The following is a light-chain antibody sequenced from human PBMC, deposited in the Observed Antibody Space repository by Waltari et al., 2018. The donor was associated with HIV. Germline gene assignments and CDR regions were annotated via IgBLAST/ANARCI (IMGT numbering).Light chain of an antibody. Sequence: QSALTHPPSVSGSPGQSITISCTGTSIDVGTYNLVSWYQQHPAIPPKLIIDEGTKVPSLGCNRLSGSKSANTPSLTISRLQPEDEADYSCCAYGGTPWVFGGGTKLTVL. J-gene: IGLJ3*02. V-gene: IGLV2-23*01. CDR2: EGT. CDR3: CAYGGTPWV. CDR1: SIDVGTYNL.